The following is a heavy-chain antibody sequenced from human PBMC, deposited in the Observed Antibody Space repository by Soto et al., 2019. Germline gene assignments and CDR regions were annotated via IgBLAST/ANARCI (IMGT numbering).Heavy chain of an antibody. J-gene: IGHJ4*02. Sequence: PGGSLRLSCAASGFTFSSYGMHWVRQAPGKGLEWVAVISYDGSNKYYADSVKGRFTISRDNSKNTLYLQMNSLRAEDTAVYYCAKGCSSGWYVLNYWGQGTLVTVSS. V-gene: IGHV3-30*18. CDR3: AKGCSSGWYVLNY. D-gene: IGHD6-19*01. CDR2: ISYDGSNK. CDR1: GFTFSSYG.